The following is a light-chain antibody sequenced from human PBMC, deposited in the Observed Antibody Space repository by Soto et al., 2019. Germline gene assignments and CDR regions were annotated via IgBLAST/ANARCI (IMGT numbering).Light chain of an antibody. CDR3: SSNTRSRTRV. Sequence: QSALTQPASVSGSPGQSITISCTGTSSDVGGYNYVSWYQQHPGKTPKLMIYEVSHRTSGVSDRFSGSKSGDTASLTISGLQGEDEADYYCSSNTRSRTRVLGVGTKLTVL. CDR1: SSDVGGYNY. J-gene: IGLJ3*02. CDR2: EVS. V-gene: IGLV2-14*01.